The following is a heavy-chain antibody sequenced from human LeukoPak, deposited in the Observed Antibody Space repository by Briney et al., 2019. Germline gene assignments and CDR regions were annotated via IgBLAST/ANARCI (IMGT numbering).Heavy chain of an antibody. D-gene: IGHD6-19*01. CDR1: GYTFTAYY. V-gene: IGHV1-18*04. CDR2: ISAYNGNT. J-gene: IGHJ4*02. Sequence: ASVKVSCKASGYTFTAYYMHWVRQAPGQGLEWMGWISAYNGNTNYAQKLQGRVTMTTDTSTSTAYMELRSLRSDDTAVYYCARKVGSGWSDYWGQGTLVTVSS. CDR3: ARKVGSGWSDY.